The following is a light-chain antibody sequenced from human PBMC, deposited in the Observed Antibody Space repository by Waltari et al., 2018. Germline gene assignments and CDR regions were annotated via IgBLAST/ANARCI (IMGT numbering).Light chain of an antibody. J-gene: IGKJ4*01. CDR3: QQYETDPT. Sequence: DIQMTQSPSSLSASIGDRVTITCRASQDIINDGHWYHVKPGKAPKLLVYEAYYLGTGVPSRFSGSRSGTDFSFSISSLQPEDVGTYYCQQYETDPTFGGGTTVDIK. CDR1: QDIIND. CDR2: EAY. V-gene: IGKV1-33*01.